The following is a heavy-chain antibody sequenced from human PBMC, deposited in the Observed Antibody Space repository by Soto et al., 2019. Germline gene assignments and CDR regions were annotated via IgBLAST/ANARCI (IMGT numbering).Heavy chain of an antibody. CDR1: GFTFNNYG. CDR3: ARRQISPPTRGAASARGGMDV. D-gene: IGHD6-13*01. V-gene: IGHV3-33*01. J-gene: IGHJ6*02. CDR2: IWNDGNGY. Sequence: QVQLVESGGGVVQPGRSLRLACAASGFTFNNYGMHWVRQAPGKGLEWVAVIWNDGNGYYYANSVKGRFTISRDNSKNTLYLQISSLRAEDTAVYYCARRQISPPTRGAASARGGMDVWGQGTTVTVSS.